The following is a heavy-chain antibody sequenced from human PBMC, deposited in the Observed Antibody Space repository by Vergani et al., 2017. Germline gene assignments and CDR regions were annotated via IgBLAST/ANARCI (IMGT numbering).Heavy chain of an antibody. V-gene: IGHV3-30-3*01. CDR1: GFTFSSYA. Sequence: QVQLVESGGGVVQPGRSLRLSCAASGFTFSSYAMHWVRQAPGKGLEWVAVISYDGSNKYYADSVKGRFTISRDNSKNTLYLQMNSLRAEDTAVYYCARDRYNKGAYGMDVWGQGTTVTVSS. J-gene: IGHJ6*02. CDR2: ISYDGSNK. CDR3: ARDRYNKGAYGMDV. D-gene: IGHD1-14*01.